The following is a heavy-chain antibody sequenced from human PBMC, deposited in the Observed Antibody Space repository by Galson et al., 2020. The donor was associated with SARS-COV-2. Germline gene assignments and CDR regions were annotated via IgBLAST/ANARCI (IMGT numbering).Heavy chain of an antibody. V-gene: IGHV3-23*01. CDR1: GFTFSSYA. CDR3: AKYVRLGEVSLNGDTYYYYHMDV. D-gene: IGHD3-16*02. CDR2: ISGSGGST. Sequence: GESLKISCAASGFTFSSYAMSWVRQAPGKGLEWVSAISGSGGSTYYADSVKGRFTISRDNSKNTLYLQMNSLRAEDTAVYYCAKYVRLGEVSLNGDTYYYYHMDVWGNGATVAVAS. J-gene: IGHJ6*03.